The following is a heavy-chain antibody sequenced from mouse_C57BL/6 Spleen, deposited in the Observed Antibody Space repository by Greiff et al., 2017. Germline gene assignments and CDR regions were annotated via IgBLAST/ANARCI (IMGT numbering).Heavy chain of an antibody. CDR1: GFTFSDYG. J-gene: IGHJ1*03. Sequence: EVKLMESGGGLVKPGGSLKLSCAASGFTFSDYGMHWVRQAPEKGLEWVAYISSGSSTIYYADTVKGRFTISRDNAKNTLFLQMTSLRSEDTAMYYCARSFWDYWYFDVWGTGTTVTVSS. V-gene: IGHV5-17*01. CDR2: ISSGSSTI. D-gene: IGHD4-1*01. CDR3: ARSFWDYWYFDV.